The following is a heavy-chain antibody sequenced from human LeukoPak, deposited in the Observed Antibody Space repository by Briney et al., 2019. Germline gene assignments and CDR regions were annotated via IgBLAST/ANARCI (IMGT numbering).Heavy chain of an antibody. D-gene: IGHD5-18*01. V-gene: IGHV3-23*01. CDR2: ISDSGRGT. Sequence: PGGSLRLSCVASGFMFSGFAMSWVRQAPGKGLEWVSGISDSGRGTYYRDSVKGRCIISRDNSKKTVYLQLNNLRVEDTALYFCARHDSFIPYWGQGMLVTVSS. J-gene: IGHJ4*02. CDR1: GFMFSGFA. CDR3: ARHDSFIPY.